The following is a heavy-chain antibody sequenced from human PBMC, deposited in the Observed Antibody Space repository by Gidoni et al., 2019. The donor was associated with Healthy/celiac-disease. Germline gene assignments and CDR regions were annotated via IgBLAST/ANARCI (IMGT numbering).Heavy chain of an antibody. J-gene: IGHJ4*02. CDR2: MYSGGST. Sequence: EVQLVASGGGLIQPGGSLRLACAASGFTVSSNYLSWVRQAPGKGLEWVSVMYSGGSTYYADSVKGRFTISRDNSKNTLYLQMTSLRAEDTAVYYCARSGAAAGPDDSKPFDYWGQGTLVTVSS. CDR1: GFTVSSNY. CDR3: ARSGAAAGPDDSKPFDY. D-gene: IGHD6-13*01. V-gene: IGHV3-53*01.